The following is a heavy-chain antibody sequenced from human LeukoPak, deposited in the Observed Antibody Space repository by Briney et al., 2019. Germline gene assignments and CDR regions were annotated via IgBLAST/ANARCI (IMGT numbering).Heavy chain of an antibody. J-gene: IGHJ4*02. CDR1: GGSFSGYY. V-gene: IGHV4-34*01. CDR2: INHSGST. CDR3: ARGAVVDIVAFPEYYFDY. Sequence: KSSETLSLTCAVYGGSFSGYYWSWIRQPPGKGLEWIGEINHSGSTNYNPSLKSRVTISVDTSKNQFSLKLSSVTAADTAVYYCARGAVVDIVAFPEYYFDYWGQGTLVTVSS. D-gene: IGHD5-12*01.